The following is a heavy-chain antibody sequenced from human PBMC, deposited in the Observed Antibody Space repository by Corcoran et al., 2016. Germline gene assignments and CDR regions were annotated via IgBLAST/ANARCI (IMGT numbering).Heavy chain of an antibody. Sequence: QVQLVQSGAEVKKPGSSVKVSCKASGGTFSSYAISWVRQAPGQGLEWMGGIIPIFGTANYAQKFQGRVTITADESTSTAYMELSSLRSEDTAVYYCARDRRGGKYSSSWYVFEYWGQGTLVTVSS. CDR3: ARDRRGGKYSSSWYVFEY. D-gene: IGHD6-13*01. CDR1: GGTFSSYA. J-gene: IGHJ4*02. CDR2: IIPIFGTA. V-gene: IGHV1-69*01.